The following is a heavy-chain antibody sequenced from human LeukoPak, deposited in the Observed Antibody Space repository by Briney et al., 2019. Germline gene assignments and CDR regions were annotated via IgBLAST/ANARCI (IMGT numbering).Heavy chain of an antibody. J-gene: IGHJ5*02. CDR2: IYYSGTT. CDR3: ARGTSSGWYGFDP. CDR1: LGSLSSYY. V-gene: IGHV4-59*01. Sequence: LETPSLTRTVSLGSLSSYYWSWIRQPPAKGLQWIGYIYYSGTTNYNPSLKSRVTISVDTSKNQFSLKLNSVTAADTAVYYCARGTSSGWYGFDPWGQGTLVTVSS. D-gene: IGHD6-19*01.